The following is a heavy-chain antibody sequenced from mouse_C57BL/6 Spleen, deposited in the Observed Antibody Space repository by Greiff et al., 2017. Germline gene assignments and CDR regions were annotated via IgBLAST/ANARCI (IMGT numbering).Heavy chain of an antibody. V-gene: IGHV1-64*01. CDR2: IHPNSGST. CDR3: ARVDGNYLYYFDY. Sequence: VQLQQPGAELVKPGASVKLSCKASGYTFTSYWMHWVKQRPGQGLEWIGMIHPNSGSTNYNEKFKSKATLTVDKSSSTAYMQLSSLTSEDSAVYYCARVDGNYLYYFDYWGQGTTLTVSS. J-gene: IGHJ2*01. CDR1: GYTFTSYW. D-gene: IGHD2-1*01.